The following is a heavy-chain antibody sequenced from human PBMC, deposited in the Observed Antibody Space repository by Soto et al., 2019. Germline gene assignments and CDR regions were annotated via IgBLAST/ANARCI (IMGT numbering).Heavy chain of an antibody. CDR2: IYHSGST. CDR1: GGSISSSNW. CDR3: ARDRAPNRDYDFWSGYYTRSAFDI. D-gene: IGHD3-3*01. J-gene: IGHJ3*02. V-gene: IGHV4-4*02. Sequence: PSETLSLTCAVSGGSISSSNWWSWVRQPPGKGLEWIGEIYHSGSTNYNPSLKSRVTISVDKSKNQLSLKLSSVTAADTAVYYCARDRAPNRDYDFWSGYYTRSAFDIWGQGTMVTVSS.